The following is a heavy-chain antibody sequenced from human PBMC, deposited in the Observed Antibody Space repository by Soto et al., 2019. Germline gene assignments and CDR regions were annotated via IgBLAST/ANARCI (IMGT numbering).Heavy chain of an antibody. CDR1: GFSLSNVKMG. CDR2: IFSNDEK. J-gene: IGHJ3*02. Sequence: QVTLKESGPVLVKPTETLTLTCTVSGFSLSNVKMGVSWIRQPPGKALEWLAHIFSNDEKSYSTSLKSRLTISKDTSKSQVVLTMTNMDPVDTATYYCARIIRTPNDYGSDSGNDAFDIWGQGTMVTVSS. CDR3: ARIIRTPNDYGSDSGNDAFDI. V-gene: IGHV2-26*01. D-gene: IGHD3-16*01.